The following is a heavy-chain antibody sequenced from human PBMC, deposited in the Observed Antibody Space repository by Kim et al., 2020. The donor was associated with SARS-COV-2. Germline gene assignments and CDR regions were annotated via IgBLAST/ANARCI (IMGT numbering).Heavy chain of an antibody. CDR1: GLIFSKYW. CDR2: ISPDGSDK. J-gene: IGHJ4*01. Sequence: GGSLRLSCAASGLIFSKYWMSWVRQTPDRGLEWLANISPDGSDKYYAAPTRGRIGISRDNDQHLFHLHIASLRVEDTARYYWVRDVISFFDYCGHGGLVT. V-gene: IGHV3-7*01. CDR3: VRDVISFFDY.